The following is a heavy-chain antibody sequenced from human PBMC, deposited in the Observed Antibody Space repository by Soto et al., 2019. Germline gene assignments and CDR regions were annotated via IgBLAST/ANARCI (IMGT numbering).Heavy chain of an antibody. CDR2: VSYSGIP. Sequence: QVHLQQSGPGLVKPSETLSLTCTVSGDSITIYYWGWIRQPPGKGLEWIGSVSYSGIPYYSPALTRRVTISLDTSKSQFSLKLRSVTAAGTGGYYCARVKKERDCLDSWGQGTLVTDSS. V-gene: IGHV4-59*13. CDR3: ARVKKERDCLDS. J-gene: IGHJ4*02. CDR1: GDSITIYY.